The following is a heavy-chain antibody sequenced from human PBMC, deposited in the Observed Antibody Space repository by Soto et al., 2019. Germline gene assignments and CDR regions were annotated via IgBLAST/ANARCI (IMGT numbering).Heavy chain of an antibody. CDR3: AKEGVSFSTSCSRCYGLDV. D-gene: IGHD2-2*01. V-gene: IGHV3-30*18. CDR2: LSHDGSNK. J-gene: IGHJ6*02. CDR1: RFTFSTYG. Sequence: QVQLVESGGGVVQPGRSLRLSCAASRFTFSTYGMHWVRQAPGKGLEWVAALSHDGSNKYYAGSVKGRFTISRDNSKNTLYREMDSLRLDDTAVYYCAKEGVSFSTSCSRCYGLDVWGQGTPVTVSS.